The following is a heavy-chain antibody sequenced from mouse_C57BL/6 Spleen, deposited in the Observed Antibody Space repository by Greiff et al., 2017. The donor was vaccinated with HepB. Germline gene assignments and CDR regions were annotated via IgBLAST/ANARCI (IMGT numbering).Heavy chain of an antibody. J-gene: IGHJ3*01. CDR2: IHPSDSDT. V-gene: IGHV1-74*01. CDR3: AIEGITTEFAY. Sequence: QVQLKQPGAELVKPGASVKVSCKASGYTFTSYWMHWVKQRPGQGLEWIGRIHPSDSDTNYNQKFKGKATLTVDKSSSTAYMQLSSLTSEDSAVYYCAIEGITTEFAYWGQGTLVTVSA. CDR1: GYTFTSYW. D-gene: IGHD2-4*01.